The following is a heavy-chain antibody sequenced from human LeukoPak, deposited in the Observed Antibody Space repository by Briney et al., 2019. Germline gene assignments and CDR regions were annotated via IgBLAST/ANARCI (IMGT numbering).Heavy chain of an antibody. CDR3: ARDPHSGSEGYFDY. CDR2: ISYDGSNK. CDR1: GFTFSSYA. J-gene: IGHJ4*02. D-gene: IGHD1-26*01. Sequence: GRSLRLSCAASGFTFSSYAMHWVRQAPGKGLEWVAVISYDGSNKYYADSVKGRFTISRDNSKNTLYLQVNSLRAEDTAVYYCARDPHSGSEGYFDYWGQGTLVTVSS. V-gene: IGHV3-30-3*01.